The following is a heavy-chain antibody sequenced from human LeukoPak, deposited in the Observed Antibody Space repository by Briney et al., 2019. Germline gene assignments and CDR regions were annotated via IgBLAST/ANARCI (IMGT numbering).Heavy chain of an antibody. CDR3: ARGAILLWFGELSRLGSSFDY. D-gene: IGHD3-10*01. J-gene: IGHJ4*02. CDR1: GYTFTSYD. CDR2: INTNTGNP. V-gene: IGHV7-4-1*02. Sequence: GASVKVSCKASGYTFTSYDINWVRQATGQGLEWMGWINTNTGNPTYAQGFTGRFVFSLDTSVSTAYLQISSLKAEDTAVYYCARGAILLWFGELSRLGSSFDYWGQGTLVTVSS.